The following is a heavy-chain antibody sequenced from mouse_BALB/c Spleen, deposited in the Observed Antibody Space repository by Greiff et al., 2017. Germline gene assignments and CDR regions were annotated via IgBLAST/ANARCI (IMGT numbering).Heavy chain of an antibody. D-gene: IGHD1-1*01. CDR2: ISSGGSYT. CDR1: GFTFSSYA. CDR3: AREDYGSSYSAY. V-gene: IGHV5-9-4*01. Sequence: EVKLMESGGGLVKPGGSLKLSCAASGFTFSSYAMSWVRQSPEKRLEWVAEISSGGSYTYYPDTVTGRFTISRDNAKNTLYLEMSSLRSEDTAMYYCAREDYGSSYSAYWGQGTLVTVSA. J-gene: IGHJ3*01.